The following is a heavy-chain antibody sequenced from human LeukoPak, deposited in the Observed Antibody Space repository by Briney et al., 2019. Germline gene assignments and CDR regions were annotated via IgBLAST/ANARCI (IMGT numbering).Heavy chain of an antibody. CDR1: GFTFSSYG. Sequence: GGSLRLSCAASGFTFSSYGMHWVRQAPGKGLEWVAVISYDGSNKYYADSVKGRFTISRDNSKNTLYLQMNSLRAEDTAVYYCAKELNMHGSGSPLDYWGQGTLVTVSS. V-gene: IGHV3-30*18. J-gene: IGHJ4*02. CDR2: ISYDGSNK. D-gene: IGHD3-10*01. CDR3: AKELNMHGSGSPLDY.